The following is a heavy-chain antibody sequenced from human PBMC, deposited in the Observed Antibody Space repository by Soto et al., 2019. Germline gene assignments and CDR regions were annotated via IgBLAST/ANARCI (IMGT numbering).Heavy chain of an antibody. Sequence: ASVKVSCKASGYTLTSYGISWVRQAPGQGLEWMGWISAYNGNTNYAQKLQGRVTMTTDTSTSTAYMELRSLRSDDTAVYYCAVDYDSSGYYVHWGQGILVTVSS. CDR1: GYTLTSYG. CDR3: AVDYDSSGYYVH. D-gene: IGHD3-22*01. J-gene: IGHJ4*02. CDR2: ISAYNGNT. V-gene: IGHV1-18*01.